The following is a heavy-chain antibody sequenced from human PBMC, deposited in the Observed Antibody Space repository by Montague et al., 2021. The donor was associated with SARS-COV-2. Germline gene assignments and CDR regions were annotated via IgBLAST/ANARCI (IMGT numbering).Heavy chain of an antibody. D-gene: IGHD3-9*01. CDR3: ARIRYDILTGYQTLFGS. CDR1: GFSLSTSGMC. V-gene: IGHV2-70*11. Sequence: PALVKPTQTLTLTCTFSGFSLSTSGMCVSWIRQPPGKALEWLARIDWDDDKYYSTSLKTRLTISKDTSKNQVVLTMTNMDPVDTATYYCARIRYDILTGYQTLFGSWGPGTLVTTSS. CDR2: IDWDDDK. J-gene: IGHJ4*02.